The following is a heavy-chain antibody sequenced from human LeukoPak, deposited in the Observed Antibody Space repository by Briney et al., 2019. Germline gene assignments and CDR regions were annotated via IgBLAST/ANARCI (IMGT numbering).Heavy chain of an antibody. J-gene: IGHJ4*02. Sequence: SETLSLTCAVSGGSISSGGYSWSWIRQPPGKGLEWIGYIYHSGSTYYNPSLKSRVTISVDRSKNQFSLKLSSVTAAGTAVYYCARARREGGFDYWGQGTLVTVSS. CDR1: GGSISSGGYS. V-gene: IGHV4-30-2*01. D-gene: IGHD1-26*01. CDR2: IYHSGST. CDR3: ARARREGGFDY.